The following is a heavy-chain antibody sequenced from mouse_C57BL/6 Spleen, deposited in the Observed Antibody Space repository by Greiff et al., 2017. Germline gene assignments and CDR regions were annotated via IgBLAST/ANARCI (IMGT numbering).Heavy chain of an antibody. V-gene: IGHV1-69*01. D-gene: IGHD2-4*01. CDR2: IDPSDSYT. CDR3: ARGDDYAAMDY. J-gene: IGHJ4*01. Sequence: QVQLQQPGAELVMPGASVKLSCKASGYTFTSYWMHWVKQRPGQGLEWIGEIDPSDSYTNYNQKFKGKSTLTVDKSSSTAYMQLSSLTSEDSAVYYCARGDDYAAMDYWGQGTSVTVSS. CDR1: GYTFTSYW.